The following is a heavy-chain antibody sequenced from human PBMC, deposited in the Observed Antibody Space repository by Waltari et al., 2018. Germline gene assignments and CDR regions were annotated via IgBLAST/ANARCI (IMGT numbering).Heavy chain of an antibody. D-gene: IGHD3-10*01. Sequence: QVQLVESGGGVVQPGRSLRLSCAASGFTVSNYGMHWVRQAPGKGLEWVAVIWYDGSNKYYADSVKGRFTISRDNSKNTLYLQMNSLRAEDTAVYYCARVRDYGMDVWGQGTTVTVSS. CDR1: GFTVSNYG. CDR3: ARVRDYGMDV. V-gene: IGHV3-33*01. J-gene: IGHJ6*02. CDR2: IWYDGSNK.